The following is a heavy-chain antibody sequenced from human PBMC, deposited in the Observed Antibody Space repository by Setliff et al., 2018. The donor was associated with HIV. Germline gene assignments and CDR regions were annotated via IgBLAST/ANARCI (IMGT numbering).Heavy chain of an antibody. CDR3: TTSWITDGYTFGPRKYYFDY. Sequence: LSLTCTVSGDSFTSSYWSWIRQPPGKGLEWVGFIGSKAYGGTTEYAASVKGRFTISRDDSKNSLYLQMNSLKTEDTAVYYCTTSWITDGYTFGPRKYYFDYWGQGTLVTVSS. V-gene: IGHV3-49*03. D-gene: IGHD5-18*01. CDR2: IGSKAYGGTT. J-gene: IGHJ4*02. CDR1: GDSFTSSY.